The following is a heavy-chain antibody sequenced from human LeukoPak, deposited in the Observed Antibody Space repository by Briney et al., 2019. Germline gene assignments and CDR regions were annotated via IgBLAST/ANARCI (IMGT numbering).Heavy chain of an antibody. Sequence: SETLSLTCTVSGGSISSYYWSWLRQPPGKRLEWLGYIYYSGSTNYSPSLKSRVTISVDTSKNQFSLKLSSVTAADTAVYYCARSWGSGSYYQDYWGQGTLVTVSS. V-gene: IGHV4-59*01. CDR1: GGSISSYY. D-gene: IGHD3-10*01. CDR3: ARSWGSGSYYQDY. CDR2: IYYSGST. J-gene: IGHJ4*02.